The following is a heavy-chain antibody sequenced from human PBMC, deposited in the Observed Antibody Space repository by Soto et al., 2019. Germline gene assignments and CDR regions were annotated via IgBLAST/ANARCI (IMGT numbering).Heavy chain of an antibody. V-gene: IGHV3-23*01. J-gene: IGHJ4*02. Sequence: EVQLLDSGGGLVQPGGSLGLSCAASGFKFNNYAMNWVRQPPGRGLEWVATISNTGGGTYYADSVKGRFTISRDNSKNTLYLQMSSLRVEDTAVYYCAKDRLAGNFDYWGQGTQVTVSS. CDR2: ISNTGGGT. CDR3: AKDRLAGNFDY. CDR1: GFKFNNYA.